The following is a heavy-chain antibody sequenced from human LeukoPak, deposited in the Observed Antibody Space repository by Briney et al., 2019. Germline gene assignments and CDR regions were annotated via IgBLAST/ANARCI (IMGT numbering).Heavy chain of an antibody. CDR1: GGSFSGYY. CDR2: INHSGST. D-gene: IGHD3-22*01. V-gene: IGHV4-34*01. CDR3: ASGRGYYDSSGYFRYYYYGMDV. J-gene: IGHJ6*02. Sequence: SETLSLTCAVYGGSFSGYYWSWIRQPPGKGLERIGEINHSGSTNYNPSLKSRVTISVDTSKNQFSLKLSSVTAADTAVYYCASGRGYYDSSGYFRYYYYGMDVWGQGTTVTVSS.